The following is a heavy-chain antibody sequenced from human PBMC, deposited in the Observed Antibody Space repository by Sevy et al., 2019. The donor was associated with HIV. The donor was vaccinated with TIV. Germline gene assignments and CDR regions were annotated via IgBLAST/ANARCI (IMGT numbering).Heavy chain of an antibody. CDR3: ARAYSSSWYGEYWFDP. J-gene: IGHJ5*02. Sequence: SGPTLVNPTQTLTLTCTFSGFSLSTSGVGVGWIRQPPGKALEWLALIYWNDDKRYSPSLKSRLTITKDTSKNQVVLTMTNMDPVDTATYYCARAYSSSWYGEYWFDPWGQGTLVTVSS. D-gene: IGHD6-13*01. V-gene: IGHV2-5*01. CDR1: GFSLSTSGVG. CDR2: IYWNDDK.